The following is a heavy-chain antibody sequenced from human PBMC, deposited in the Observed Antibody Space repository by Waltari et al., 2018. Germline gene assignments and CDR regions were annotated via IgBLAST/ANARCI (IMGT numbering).Heavy chain of an antibody. CDR2: IIPIFGTA. Sequence: QVQLVQSGAEVKKPGSSVKVSCKASGGTFSSYAISWVRQAPGQGLEWMGRIIPIFGTANYAQKFQGRVTITADKSTSTAYMELSSLRSEDTAVYYCARDPREGDDFWSGYQGIGFDIWGQGTMVTVSS. CDR3: ARDPREGDDFWSGYQGIGFDI. CDR1: GGTFSSYA. D-gene: IGHD3-3*01. J-gene: IGHJ3*02. V-gene: IGHV1-69*08.